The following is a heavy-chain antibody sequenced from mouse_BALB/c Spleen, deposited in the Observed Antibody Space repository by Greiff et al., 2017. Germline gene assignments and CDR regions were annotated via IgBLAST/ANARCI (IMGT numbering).Heavy chain of an antibody. CDR1: GYTFTSYW. CDR3: ASITTVVDTPFAY. D-gene: IGHD1-1*01. CDR2: INPSTGYT. V-gene: IGHV1-7*01. Sequence: VQLQESGAELAKPGASVKMSCKASGYTFTSYWMHWAKQRPGQGLEWIGYINPSTGYTEYNQKFKDKATLTADKSSSTAYMQLSSLTSEDSAVYYCASITTVVDTPFAYWGQGTLVTVSA. J-gene: IGHJ3*01.